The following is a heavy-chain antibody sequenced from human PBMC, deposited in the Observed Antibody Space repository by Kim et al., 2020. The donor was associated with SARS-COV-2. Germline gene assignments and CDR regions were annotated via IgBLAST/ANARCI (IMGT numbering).Heavy chain of an antibody. J-gene: IGHJ4*02. CDR3: ARERDNWNYEFDY. Sequence: YAQKFQGRGTMTRNTSISTAYMELSSLRSEDTAVYYCARERDNWNYEFDYWGQGTLVTVSS. D-gene: IGHD1-7*01. V-gene: IGHV1-8*01.